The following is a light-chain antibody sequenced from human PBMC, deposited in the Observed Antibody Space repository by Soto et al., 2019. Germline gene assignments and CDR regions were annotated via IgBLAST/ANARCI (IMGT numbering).Light chain of an antibody. J-gene: IGLJ2*01. CDR2: EVS. V-gene: IGLV2-8*01. CDR1: SSDIGAYKF. CDR3: SLYAGTNSVV. Sequence: QSVPTQPPSASGSPGQSVAISCTGTSSDIGAYKFVSWYQQHPGKAPKLIIYEVSRRPSGVPDRFSGSKSGNTASLTVSGLLAEDEADYYCSLYAGTNSVVFGGGTKLTVL.